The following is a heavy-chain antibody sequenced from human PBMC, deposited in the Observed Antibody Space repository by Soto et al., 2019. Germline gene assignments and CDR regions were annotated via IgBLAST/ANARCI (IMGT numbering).Heavy chain of an antibody. CDR3: ARGLGRGCSSTSCYRSGFGY. Sequence: QVQLVQSGAEVKKPGASVKVSCKASGYTFTSYDINWVRQATGQGLEWMGWMNPNSGNTGYAQKFQGRVTMTRNTSISTAYMELSSPRSEDTAVYYCARGLGRGCSSTSCYRSGFGYWGQGTLVTVSS. CDR1: GYTFTSYD. J-gene: IGHJ4*02. D-gene: IGHD2-2*01. CDR2: MNPNSGNT. V-gene: IGHV1-8*01.